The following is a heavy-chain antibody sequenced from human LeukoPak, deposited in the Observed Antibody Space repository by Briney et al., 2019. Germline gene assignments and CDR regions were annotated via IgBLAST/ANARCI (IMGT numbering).Heavy chain of an antibody. CDR3: ARAVGSFDWLPLFDY. V-gene: IGHV4-34*01. CDR1: GGSFSGYY. CDR2: INHSGST. J-gene: IGHJ4*02. Sequence: SETLSLTCAVYGGSFSGYYWSWIRQPPGKGLEWIGEINHSGSTNYNPSLKSRVTISVDTSKNQFYLKLNSVTAADTAVYYCARAVGSFDWLPLFDYWGQGTLVTVSS. D-gene: IGHD3-9*01.